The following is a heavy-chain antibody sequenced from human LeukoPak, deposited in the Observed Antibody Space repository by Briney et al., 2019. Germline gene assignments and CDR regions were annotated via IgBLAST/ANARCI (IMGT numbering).Heavy chain of an antibody. CDR1: GFTFSSYS. D-gene: IGHD2-15*01. J-gene: IGHJ4*02. V-gene: IGHV4-38-2*02. CDR2: IYHSGST. CDR3: ARDNIVVVAATKAYYFDY. Sequence: GSLRLSCAASGFTFSSYSMNWVRQPPGKGLEWIGSIYHSGSTYYNPSLKSRVTISVDTSKNQFSLKLSSVTAADTAVYYCARDNIVVVAATKAYYFDYWGQGTLVTVSS.